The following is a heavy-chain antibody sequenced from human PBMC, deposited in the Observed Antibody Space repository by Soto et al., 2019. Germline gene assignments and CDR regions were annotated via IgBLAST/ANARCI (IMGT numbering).Heavy chain of an antibody. D-gene: IGHD6-19*01. CDR2: ITWEGGSA. V-gene: IGHV3-43*01. CDR1: GFTFAHYS. CDR3: AKDDGSGWFSFDY. J-gene: IGHJ4*02. Sequence: GGSLRLSCAASGFTFAHYSMHWVRQAPGKTLEWVSYITWEGGSAYYADSVKGRFTISRDNSKNSLYLQMNSLRTEDTALYYCAKDDGSGWFSFDYWGRGTLVTVSS.